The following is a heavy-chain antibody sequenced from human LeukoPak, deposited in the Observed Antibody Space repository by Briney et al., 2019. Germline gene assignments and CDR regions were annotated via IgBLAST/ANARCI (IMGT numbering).Heavy chain of an antibody. D-gene: IGHD3-22*01. Sequence: PGGSLRLSCAASGFTFDNYAMHWVRQAPGKTLEWVSLISWDGTTYYTDSVKGRFTISRDNSENYLYLQMDSLRSEDTAFYYCVRGVCYEGSGYGFDYWGQGTLVTVSS. J-gene: IGHJ4*02. V-gene: IGHV3-43*01. CDR2: ISWDGTT. CDR1: GFTFDNYA. CDR3: VRGVCYEGSGYGFDY.